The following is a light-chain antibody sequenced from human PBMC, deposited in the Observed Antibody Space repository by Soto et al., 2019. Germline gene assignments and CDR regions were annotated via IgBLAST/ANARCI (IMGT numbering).Light chain of an antibody. CDR3: QQYYTTPPT. J-gene: IGKJ1*01. Sequence: DIVMTQSPDPLAVPLGERATINCKSSQSVLYTSNNKNYLAWYQHKPGQPPKLLIYWASTRESGVPDRFSGSGSGTDFTLTISTLQAEDVAVYFCQQYYTTPPTFGQGTKVEIK. CDR2: WAS. V-gene: IGKV4-1*01. CDR1: QSVLYTSNNKNY.